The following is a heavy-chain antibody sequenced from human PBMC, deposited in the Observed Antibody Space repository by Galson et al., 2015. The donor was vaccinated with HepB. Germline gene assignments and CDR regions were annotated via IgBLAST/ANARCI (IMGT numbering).Heavy chain of an antibody. Sequence: SLRLSCAASGFPFCYYALSWLRQTPGKGLEWVGFIRSKAYGGTTEYAASVKGRFTISRDDSKSIAYLQMNSLKTEDTAVYYCTRVEGAGYWFDPWGQGTLVAVSS. J-gene: IGHJ5*02. CDR3: TRVEGAGYWFDP. CDR2: IRSKAYGGTT. D-gene: IGHD5-24*01. V-gene: IGHV3-49*03. CDR1: GFPFCYYA.